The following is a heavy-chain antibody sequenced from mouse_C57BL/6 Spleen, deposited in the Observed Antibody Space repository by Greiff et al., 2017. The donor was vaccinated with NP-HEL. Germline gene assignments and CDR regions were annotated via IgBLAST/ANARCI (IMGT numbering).Heavy chain of an antibody. D-gene: IGHD1-1*01. CDR3: ASGVLRSPFDY. Sequence: EVKLLESGPELVKPGASVKMSCKASGYTFTDYNMHWVKQSHGKSLEWIGYINPNNGGTSYNQKFKGKATLTVNKSSSTAYMELRSLTSEDSAVYYCASGVLRSPFDYWGQGTTLTVSS. CDR2: INPNNGGT. V-gene: IGHV1-22*01. CDR1: GYTFTDYN. J-gene: IGHJ2*01.